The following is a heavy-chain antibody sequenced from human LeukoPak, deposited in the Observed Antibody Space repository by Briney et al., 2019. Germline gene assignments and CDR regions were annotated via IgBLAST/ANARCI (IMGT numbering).Heavy chain of an antibody. CDR2: IYTSGST. Sequence: PSETLSLTCSVSDDSIRNYYWNWVRQPAGKGLEWIGRIYTSGSTNYNPSLKSRVTISVDKSKNQFSLKLSSVTAADTAVYYCAREGDSKGDYDFWSGYSGSYYYYYMDVWGKGTTVAVSS. J-gene: IGHJ6*03. CDR3: AREGDSKGDYDFWSGYSGSYYYYYMDV. CDR1: DDSIRNYY. V-gene: IGHV4-4*07. D-gene: IGHD3-3*01.